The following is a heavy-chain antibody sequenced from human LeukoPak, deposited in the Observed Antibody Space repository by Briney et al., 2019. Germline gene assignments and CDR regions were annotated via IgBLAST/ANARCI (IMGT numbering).Heavy chain of an antibody. V-gene: IGHV4-34*04. CDR2: INHSGSS. J-gene: IGHJ3*02. CDR3: ATRRLHYYDSSGYYSRPQKTFNM. Sequence: SETLSLTSGLYGGSLTVYYWTRIRQPPGKGQEWTGEINHSGSSDHNPCLKSRATISVDTSKNKFSRNLNSVTAAYTAVFCCATRRLHYYDSSGYYSRPQKTFNMWGQGTLVTVSS. D-gene: IGHD3-22*01. CDR1: GGSLTVYY.